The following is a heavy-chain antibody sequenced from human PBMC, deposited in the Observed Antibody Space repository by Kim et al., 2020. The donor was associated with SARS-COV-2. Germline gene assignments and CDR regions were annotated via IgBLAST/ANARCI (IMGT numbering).Heavy chain of an antibody. Sequence: SETLSLTCTVSGGSISSGDYYWSWIRQPPGKGLEWIGYIYYSGSTYYNPSLKSRVTISVDTSKNQFSLKLSSVTAADTAVYYCARARSSSWYSEYYFDYWGQGTLVTVSS. V-gene: IGHV4-30-4*01. J-gene: IGHJ4*02. CDR2: IYYSGST. CDR3: ARARSSSWYSEYYFDY. D-gene: IGHD6-13*01. CDR1: GGSISSGDYY.